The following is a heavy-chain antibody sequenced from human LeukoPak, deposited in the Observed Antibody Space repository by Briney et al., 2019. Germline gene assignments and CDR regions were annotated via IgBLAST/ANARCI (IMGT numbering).Heavy chain of an antibody. CDR2: IYYSGST. CDR1: GGSISSYY. CDR3: ARGRVDGMDV. V-gene: IGHV4-59*12. J-gene: IGHJ6*02. Sequence: SETLSLTYTVSGGSISSYYWSWIRQPPGKGLEWIGYIYYSGSTNYNPSLKSRVTISVDTSKNQFSLKLSSVTAADTAVYYCARGRVDGMDVWGQGTTVTVSS.